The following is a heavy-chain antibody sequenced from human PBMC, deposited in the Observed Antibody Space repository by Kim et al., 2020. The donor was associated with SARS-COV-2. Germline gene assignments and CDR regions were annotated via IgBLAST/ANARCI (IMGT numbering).Heavy chain of an antibody. V-gene: IGHV1-46*01. Sequence: YEQKFQGRVTMTRDTSTSTVYMELSSLRSVDTAVYYCARAITGTTLGEYTWGQGTLVTVSS. J-gene: IGHJ4*02. D-gene: IGHD1-7*01. CDR3: ARAITGTTLGEYT.